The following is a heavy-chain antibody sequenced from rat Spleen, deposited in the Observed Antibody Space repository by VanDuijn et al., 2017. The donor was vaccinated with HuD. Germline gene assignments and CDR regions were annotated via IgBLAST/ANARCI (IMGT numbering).Heavy chain of an antibody. CDR1: GFSLTSYH. Sequence: QVQLKESGPGLVQPSQTLSLTCTVSGFSLTSYHISWVRQPPGKSLVWMGTIWAGGGTNYNSAVQSRLSISRDTSKSQVFLKMNSLQTDDTAIYFCTRGLGDFWGQGVMVTVSS. CDR3: TRGLGDF. D-gene: IGHD5-1*01. J-gene: IGHJ2*01. V-gene: IGHV2-15*01. CDR2: IWAGGGT.